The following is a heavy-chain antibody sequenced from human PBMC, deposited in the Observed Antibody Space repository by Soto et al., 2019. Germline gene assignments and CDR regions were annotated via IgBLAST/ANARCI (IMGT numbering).Heavy chain of an antibody. CDR2: ISGSGGST. J-gene: IGHJ4*02. D-gene: IGHD5-18*01. CDR3: AKDFGVDTAMDSFDY. V-gene: IGHV3-23*01. Sequence: GGSLRLSCAASGFTFSSYAMSWVRQAPGKGLEWVSAISGSGGSTYYADSVKGRFTISRDNSKNTLYLQMNSLRAEDTAVYYCAKDFGVDTAMDSFDYWGQGTLVTVSS. CDR1: GFTFSSYA.